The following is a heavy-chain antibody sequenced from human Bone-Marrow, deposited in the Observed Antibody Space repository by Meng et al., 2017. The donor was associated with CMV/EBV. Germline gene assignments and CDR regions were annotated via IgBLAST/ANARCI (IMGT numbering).Heavy chain of an antibody. CDR3: ARDLKRPWGATAFEL. D-gene: IGHD1-26*01. V-gene: IGHV3-30-3*01. CDR1: GFTFSDSA. Sequence: GESLKISCAASGFTFSDSAFHWVRQAPGKGMEWVAIISYAETTKVYADSVKGRFSISRDNSKNKVYLQMDSLRPEDTAVYYCARDLKRPWGATAFELWGQGTVVTVSS. CDR2: ISYAETTK. J-gene: IGHJ3*01.